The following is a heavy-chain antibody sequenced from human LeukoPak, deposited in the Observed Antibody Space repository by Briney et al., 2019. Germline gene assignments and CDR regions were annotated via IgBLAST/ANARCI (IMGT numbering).Heavy chain of an antibody. CDR2: IYYSGNT. V-gene: IGHV4-59*12. CDR1: GGSISGYY. CDR3: ARVHSYGYGDY. J-gene: IGHJ4*02. Sequence: SETLSLTCTVSGGSISGYYWNWIRQPPGKGLEWIGYIYYSGNTNYNPSLKSRVTMSVDTSKNQLSLKLSSLTAADTAVYYCARVHSYGYGDYWGQGTLVTVSS. D-gene: IGHD5-18*01.